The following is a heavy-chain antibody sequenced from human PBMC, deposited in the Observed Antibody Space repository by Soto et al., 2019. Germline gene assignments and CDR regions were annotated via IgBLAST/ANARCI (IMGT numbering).Heavy chain of an antibody. D-gene: IGHD3-3*01. CDR2: MNANSGNT. J-gene: IGHJ5*02. V-gene: IGHV1-8*01. CDR3: AIEGDLWSGYYSGFFGP. Sequence: QVQLVQSGAEVKKPGASVKVSCKASGYTFTSYDINWVRQATGQGREWMGWMNANSGNTDYAEKFRGRVIMTRSTSISTAYMELGSLRSEDPALYYCAIEGDLWSGYYSGFFGPWGQGTLVTVSS. CDR1: GYTFTSYD.